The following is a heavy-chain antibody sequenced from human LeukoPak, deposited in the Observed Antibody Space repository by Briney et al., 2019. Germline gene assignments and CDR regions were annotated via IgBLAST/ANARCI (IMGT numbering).Heavy chain of an antibody. D-gene: IGHD3-22*01. V-gene: IGHV4-34*01. CDR1: GGSFSGYY. CDR3: ARDSSGYPYYYYYMDV. Sequence: SETLSLTCAVYGGSFSGYYWSWIRQPPGKVLEWIGKINHSGSTNYNPSLKSRVTISVDTSKNQFSLKLSSVTAADTAVYYCARDSSGYPYYYYYMDVWGKGTTVTVSS. CDR2: INHSGST. J-gene: IGHJ6*03.